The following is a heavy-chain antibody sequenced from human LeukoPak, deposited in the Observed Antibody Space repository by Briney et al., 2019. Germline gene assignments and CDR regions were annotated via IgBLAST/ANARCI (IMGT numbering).Heavy chain of an antibody. CDR3: ARDREQQLVRFYNAFDI. CDR2: INHSGST. J-gene: IGHJ3*02. CDR1: GGSFSGYY. V-gene: IGHV4-34*01. D-gene: IGHD6-13*01. Sequence: SETLSLTCAVSGGSFSGYYWSWIRQPPGKGLEWIGEINHSGSTYYNPSLKSRVTISLDTSKNQFSLKLRSVTAADTAVYYCARDREQQLVRFYNAFDIWGQGTVVTVSS.